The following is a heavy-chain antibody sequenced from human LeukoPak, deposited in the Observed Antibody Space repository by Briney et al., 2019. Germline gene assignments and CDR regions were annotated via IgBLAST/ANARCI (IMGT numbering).Heavy chain of an antibody. V-gene: IGHV3-23*01. Sequence: GGSLRLSCAASGFIFSSYSMSWVRQAPGKGLEWVSVITGSGGNTYYADSVKGRFTISKDNSKNTVYLQMNSLRAEDTAVYYCAKGAVVVPAAMQGRDNWFDPWGQGTLVTVSS. D-gene: IGHD2-2*01. CDR2: ITGSGGNT. CDR3: AKGAVVVPAAMQGRDNWFDP. CDR1: GFIFSSYS. J-gene: IGHJ5*02.